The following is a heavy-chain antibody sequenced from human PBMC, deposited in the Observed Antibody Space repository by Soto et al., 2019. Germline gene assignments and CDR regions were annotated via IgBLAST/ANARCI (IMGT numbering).Heavy chain of an antibody. D-gene: IGHD6-19*01. CDR2: ISHDGSNK. CDR3: AKLLRAVAGYLHVIDG. V-gene: IGHV3-30*18. Sequence: QVQLVESGGGVVQPGRSLRLSCAASGFTFSTYGMHWVRQAPGKGLEWVAVISHDGSNKYFADSVKVRFNISRDNSQNTLYLQMNSLRAEDTAVYYCAKLLRAVAGYLHVIDGWGQGTTVTDSS. J-gene: IGHJ6*02. CDR1: GFTFSTYG.